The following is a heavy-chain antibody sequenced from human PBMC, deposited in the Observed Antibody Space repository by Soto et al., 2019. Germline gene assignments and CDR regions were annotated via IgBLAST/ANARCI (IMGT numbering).Heavy chain of an antibody. CDR1: GYTFTSYG. V-gene: IGHV1-18*01. CDR3: ARIGYCSGGSCFESDY. J-gene: IGHJ4*02. Sequence: ASVKVSCKASGYTFTSYGISWVRQAPGQGLEWMGWVSAYNGNTNYAQKLQGRVTMTTDTSTSTAYMELRSLRSDDTAVYYCARIGYCSGGSCFESDYWGQGTLVTVSS. D-gene: IGHD2-15*01. CDR2: VSAYNGNT.